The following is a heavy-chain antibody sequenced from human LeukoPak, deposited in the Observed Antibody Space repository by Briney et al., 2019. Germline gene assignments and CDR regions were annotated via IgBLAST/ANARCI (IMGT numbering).Heavy chain of an antibody. CDR1: GFTFSSYW. Sequence: GGSLRLSCAASGFTFSSYWMSWVRQAPGKGLEWVANIKQDGSEKYYVDSVKGRFTISRDNSKNTLYLQMNSLRAEDTAVYYCARDAGYSSSWYVYWGQGTLVTVSS. CDR3: ARDAGYSSSWYVY. CDR2: IKQDGSEK. V-gene: IGHV3-7*01. D-gene: IGHD6-13*01. J-gene: IGHJ4*02.